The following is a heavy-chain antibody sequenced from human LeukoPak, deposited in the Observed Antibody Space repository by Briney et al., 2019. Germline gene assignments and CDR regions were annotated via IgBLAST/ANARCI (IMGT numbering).Heavy chain of an antibody. Sequence: QAGGSLRLSCAASGFTFSSTWMHWVRQAPGKGLVWVSRINSDGSNRNYADSVKGRFTISRDNAKNALYLQMDSLRAEDAAVYYCARPHDGYNAFDCWGQGTLVTVSS. CDR1: GFTFSSTW. D-gene: IGHD5-24*01. V-gene: IGHV3-74*01. J-gene: IGHJ4*02. CDR3: ARPHDGYNAFDC. CDR2: INSDGSNR.